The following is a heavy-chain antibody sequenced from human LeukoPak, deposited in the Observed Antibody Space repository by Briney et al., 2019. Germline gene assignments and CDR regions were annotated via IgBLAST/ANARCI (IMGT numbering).Heavy chain of an antibody. CDR1: GGTFSSYA. D-gene: IGHD6-19*01. CDR3: ARTGIAVAGGAEYFQH. V-gene: IGHV1-69*05. CDR2: IIPIFGTA. J-gene: IGHJ1*01. Sequence: ASVKVSCKASGGTFSSYAISWVRQAPGQGLEWMGRIIPIFGTANYAQKFQGRVTITTDESTSTAYMELSSLRSEDTAVYYCARTGIAVAGGAEYFQHWGQGTLVTVSS.